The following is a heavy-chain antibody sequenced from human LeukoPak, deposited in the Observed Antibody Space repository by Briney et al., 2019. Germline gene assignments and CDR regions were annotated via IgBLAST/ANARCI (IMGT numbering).Heavy chain of an antibody. V-gene: IGHV3-53*01. CDR3: PRPGYSSGWYYYFDY. J-gene: IGHJ4*02. D-gene: IGHD6-19*01. CDR2: IYSGGST. Sequence: PGGSLRLSCAASGFTVRSNYMSWVRQAPGKGLEWVSVIYSGGSTYYADSVKGRFTISRDNAKNTLYLQMNSLRAEDTAVYYCPRPGYSSGWYYYFDYWGQGTLVTVSS. CDR1: GFTVRSNY.